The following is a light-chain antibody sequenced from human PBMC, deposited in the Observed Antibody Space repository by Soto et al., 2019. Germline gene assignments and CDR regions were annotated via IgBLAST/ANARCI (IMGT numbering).Light chain of an antibody. V-gene: IGKV1-5*03. J-gene: IGKJ1*01. CDR3: QQYNSYWT. CDR1: QSISSW. Sequence: DIKMTQSPSTLSASVGDRVTITCRASQSISSWLAWYQRKPGKAPKLLIYKASSLESGVPSRFSGSGSWTEFTLTISSLQPDDFAAYYCQQYNSYWTFGQGTKVEIK. CDR2: KAS.